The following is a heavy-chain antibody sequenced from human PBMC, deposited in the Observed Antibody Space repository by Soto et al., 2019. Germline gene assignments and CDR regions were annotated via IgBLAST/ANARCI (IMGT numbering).Heavy chain of an antibody. CDR1: GGSISSDVFS. V-gene: IGHV4-30-2*01. CDR3: ARVEAYCSGGTCYYRFDP. J-gene: IGHJ5*02. CDR2: IYHGGDA. Sequence: NPSETLSLICAVSGGSISSDVFSWSWIRQPPGKGLEWIGYIYHGGDAYYNPSLKSRVTISVDRSKNQFSLNLSSVTAADTAMYYFARVEAYCSGGTCYYRFDPWGQGTLITVSS. D-gene: IGHD2-15*01.